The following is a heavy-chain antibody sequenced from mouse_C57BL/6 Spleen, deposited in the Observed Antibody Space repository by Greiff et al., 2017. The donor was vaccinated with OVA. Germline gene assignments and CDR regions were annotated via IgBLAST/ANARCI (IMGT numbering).Heavy chain of an antibody. CDR3: AGPQDIVGRVPFDY. J-gene: IGHJ2*01. Sequence: QVQLQQPGAELVKPGASVKLSCKASGYTFTSYWMHWVKQRPGLGLEWIGMIHPNSGSTNYNEKFKSKATLTVDKSSSTAYMQLSSLTSEDSAVYDCAGPQDIVGRVPFDYWGQGTTRTVSS. D-gene: IGHD4-1*01. V-gene: IGHV1-64*01. CDR2: IHPNSGST. CDR1: GYTFTSYW.